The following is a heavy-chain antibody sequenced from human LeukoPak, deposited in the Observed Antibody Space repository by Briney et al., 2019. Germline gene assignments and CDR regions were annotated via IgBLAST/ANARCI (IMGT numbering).Heavy chain of an antibody. CDR3: AKVIYDYVWGSYRYSPPKLSFDY. J-gene: IGHJ4*02. CDR1: GFSFGSYA. D-gene: IGHD3-16*02. CDR2: ISNDGNIQ. V-gene: IGHV3-30*04. Sequence: QTGGSLRLSCAASGFSFGSYAMHWVRQAPGKGLEWVAVISNDGNIQYYVDSVKGRFTISRDNSKNTVYLQMNSLRAEDTAVYYCAKVIYDYVWGSYRYSPPKLSFDYWGQGTLVTVSS.